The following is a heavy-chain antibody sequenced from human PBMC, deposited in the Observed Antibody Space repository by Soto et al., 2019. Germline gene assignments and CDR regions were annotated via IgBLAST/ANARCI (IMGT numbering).Heavy chain of an antibody. J-gene: IGHJ3*02. V-gene: IGHV1-69*13. CDR3: ARVGSGSYYNGGAFDI. Sequence: ASVKVSCKASRYTFTGYYMHWVRQAPGQGLEWMGGIIPIFGTANYAQKFQGRVTITADESTSTAYMELSSLRSEDTAVYYCARVGSGSYYNGGAFDIWGQGTMVTVSS. CDR2: IIPIFGTA. D-gene: IGHD3-10*01. CDR1: RYTFTGYY.